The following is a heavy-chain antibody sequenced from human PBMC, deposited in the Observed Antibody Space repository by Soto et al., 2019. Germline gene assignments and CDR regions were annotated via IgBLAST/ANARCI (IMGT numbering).Heavy chain of an antibody. CDR3: ARLAELPYYYYYYMDV. J-gene: IGHJ6*03. V-gene: IGHV3-21*01. CDR2: ISSSSSYI. D-gene: IGHD3-10*01. Sequence: EVQLVESGGGLVKPGGSLRLSCAASGFTFSSYSMNWVRQAPGKGLEWVSSISSSSSYIYYADSVKGRFTISRDNAKNSLYLQMNSLRAEDTAVYYCARLAELPYYYYYYMDVWGKGTTVTVSS. CDR1: GFTFSSYS.